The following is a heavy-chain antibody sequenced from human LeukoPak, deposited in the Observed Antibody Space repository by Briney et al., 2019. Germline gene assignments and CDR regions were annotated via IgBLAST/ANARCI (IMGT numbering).Heavy chain of an antibody. D-gene: IGHD6-13*01. Sequence: SETLSLTCTVSGGSISNYYWNWIRQPPGKGLEWIGYIYYSGTTNYNPSLKSRVTISVDTSKNQFSLKLSSVTAADTAVYYCASSGSFRQQLVKWGQGTLVTVSS. CDR3: ASSGSFRQQLVK. V-gene: IGHV4-59*01. CDR1: GGSISNYY. CDR2: IYYSGTT. J-gene: IGHJ4*02.